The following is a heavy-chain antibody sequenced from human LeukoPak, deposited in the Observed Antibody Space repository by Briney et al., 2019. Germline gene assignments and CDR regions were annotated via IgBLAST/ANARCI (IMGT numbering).Heavy chain of an antibody. V-gene: IGHV3-33*06. Sequence: PGGSLRLSCAASGFTFSSYGMHWVRQAPGKGLEWVAVIWYDGSNKYYADSVKGRFTISRDNSKNTLYLQMNSLRAEDTAVYYCAKDSSLGYSSRSELDYWGQGTLVTVSS. CDR3: AKDSSLGYSSRSELDY. D-gene: IGHD6-19*01. CDR1: GFTFSSYG. J-gene: IGHJ4*02. CDR2: IWYDGSNK.